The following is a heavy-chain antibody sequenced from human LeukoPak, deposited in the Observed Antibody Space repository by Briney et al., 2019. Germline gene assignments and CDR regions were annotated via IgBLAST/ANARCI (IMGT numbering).Heavy chain of an antibody. D-gene: IGHD6-13*01. Sequence: GGSLRLSCAASGFTVSSNYMSWVRQAPGKGLEWVSVIYSGGSTYYADSVKGRFTISRDNSKSTLYLQMNSLRAEDTAVYYCARGWLGIVPYSSSWYYFDYWGQGTLVTVSS. CDR3: ARGWLGIVPYSSSWYYFDY. J-gene: IGHJ4*02. V-gene: IGHV3-66*01. CDR1: GFTVSSNY. CDR2: IYSGGST.